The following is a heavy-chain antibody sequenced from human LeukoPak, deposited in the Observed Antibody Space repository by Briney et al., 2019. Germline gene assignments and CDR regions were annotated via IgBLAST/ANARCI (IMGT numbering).Heavy chain of an antibody. D-gene: IGHD3-9*01. CDR3: AREVQLLRYFDWLPFFDY. CDR2: ISAYNGNT. V-gene: IGHV1-18*01. CDR1: GYTFTSYG. J-gene: IGHJ4*02. Sequence: ASVKVSCKASGYTFTSYGISWVRQAPGQGLEWMGWISAYNGNTNYAQKLQGRVTMTTDTSTSTAYMELRSLRSDDTAVYYCAREVQLLRYFDWLPFFDYWGQGTLVTVSS.